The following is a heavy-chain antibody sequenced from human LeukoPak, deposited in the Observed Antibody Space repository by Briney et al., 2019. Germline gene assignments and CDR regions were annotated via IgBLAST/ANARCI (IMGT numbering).Heavy chain of an antibody. CDR3: ARGISSSGLFDY. CDR2: ISYDGSNK. Sequence: GGFLRLSCAASGFTFTNFAMHWVRQAPGKGLEWVTVISYDGSNKYYADSVKGRFTISRDNSKNTLYLQMNSLRAEDTAVYYCARGISSSGLFDYWGQGTLVTVSS. V-gene: IGHV3-30*03. D-gene: IGHD6-13*01. CDR1: GFTFTNFA. J-gene: IGHJ4*02.